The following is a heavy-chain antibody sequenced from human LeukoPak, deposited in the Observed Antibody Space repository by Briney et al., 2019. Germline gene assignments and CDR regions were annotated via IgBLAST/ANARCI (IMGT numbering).Heavy chain of an antibody. J-gene: IGHJ5*02. CDR3: ARFAERDWFDP. D-gene: IGHD2-21*01. CDR2: INHSGST. V-gene: IGHV4-34*01. Sequence: KPSETLSLTCAVYGGSFSGYYWSWIRQPPGKGLEWIGEINHSGSTNYNPSFKSRVTISVDTSKNQFSLKLSSVTAADTAVYYCARFAERDWFDPWGQGTLVTVSS. CDR1: GGSFSGYY.